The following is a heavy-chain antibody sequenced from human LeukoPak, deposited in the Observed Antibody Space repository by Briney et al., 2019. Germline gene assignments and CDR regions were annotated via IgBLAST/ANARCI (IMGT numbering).Heavy chain of an antibody. V-gene: IGHV3-23*01. Sequence: GGSLRLSCAASGFTFSNYAMSWVRQAPGKGLEWVSAFSGSGGSTYYADSVRGRFTISRDNSKNTLYLQMNSLRAEDTAVYYCAGGGAHNSLHYYMDVWGKGTAVTISS. CDR1: GFTFSNYA. J-gene: IGHJ6*03. CDR2: FSGSGGST. CDR3: AGGGAHNSLHYYMDV. D-gene: IGHD5-24*01.